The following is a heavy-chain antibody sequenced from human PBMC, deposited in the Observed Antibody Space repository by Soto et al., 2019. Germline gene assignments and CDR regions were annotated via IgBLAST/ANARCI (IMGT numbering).Heavy chain of an antibody. CDR2: IYYSGST. J-gene: IGHJ5*02. CDR3: ARDAHDTYCTNGVCMRLNWFDP. Sequence: KPSETLSLTCTVSGGSISSGGYYWSWIRQHPGKGLEWIGYIYYSGSTYYNPSLKSRVTISVDTSKNQFSLKLSSVTAADTAVYYCARDAHDTYCTNGVCMRLNWFDPWGQGTLVTVSS. V-gene: IGHV4-31*03. D-gene: IGHD2-8*01. CDR1: GGSISSGGYY.